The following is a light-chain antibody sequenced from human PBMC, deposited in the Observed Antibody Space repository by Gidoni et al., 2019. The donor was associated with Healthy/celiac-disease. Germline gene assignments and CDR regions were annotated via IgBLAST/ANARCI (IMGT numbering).Light chain of an antibody. CDR1: KLENKY. CDR3: QAWDSSTVV. CDR2: QDN. V-gene: IGLV3-1*01. Sequence: SYELTQPPSVSVSPGQTASITCSGNKLENKYVSWYQQPPGQSHLLVIYQDNKRPSGIPERFSGSNSGNTATLTISGTQAMDEADYYCQAWDSSTVVFGGGTKLTVL. J-gene: IGLJ2*01.